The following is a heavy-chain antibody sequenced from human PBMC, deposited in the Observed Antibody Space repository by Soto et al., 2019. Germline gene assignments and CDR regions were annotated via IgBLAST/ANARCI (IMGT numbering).Heavy chain of an antibody. V-gene: IGHV3-30*18. D-gene: IGHD3-9*01. Sequence: GGSLRLSCAASGFTFSSYGMHWVRQAPGKGLEWVAVISYDGSNKYYADSVKGRFTISRDNPKNTLYLQMNSLRAEDTAVYYCAKESVRYFGYYFDYWGQGALVTVSS. J-gene: IGHJ4*02. CDR2: ISYDGSNK. CDR1: GFTFSSYG. CDR3: AKESVRYFGYYFDY.